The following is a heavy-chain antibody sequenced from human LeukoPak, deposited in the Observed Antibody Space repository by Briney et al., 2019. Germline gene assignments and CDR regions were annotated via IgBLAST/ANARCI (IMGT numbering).Heavy chain of an antibody. Sequence: GGSLRLSCAASGFTFSSYAMHWVRQAPGKGLEWVAVISYDGSNKYYADSVKGRFTISRDNSKNTLYLQMNSLRAEDTAVCYCARAWELLRPFDYWGQGTLVTVSS. J-gene: IGHJ4*02. V-gene: IGHV3-30-3*01. CDR2: ISYDGSNK. CDR1: GFTFSSYA. D-gene: IGHD1-26*01. CDR3: ARAWELLRPFDY.